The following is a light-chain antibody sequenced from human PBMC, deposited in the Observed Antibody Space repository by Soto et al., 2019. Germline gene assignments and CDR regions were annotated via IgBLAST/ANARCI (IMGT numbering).Light chain of an antibody. Sequence: DIQMTQSPSPLSASVGDRVTITCRASQSISVSLACYQQKPGKAPKILIYKASSLESGVPSRFSGSGSGTEFTLTISSLQPDDCATYYCQQYSTYTPRTFGQGTKVDIK. CDR3: QQYSTYTPRT. CDR1: QSISVS. CDR2: KAS. V-gene: IGKV1-5*03. J-gene: IGKJ1*01.